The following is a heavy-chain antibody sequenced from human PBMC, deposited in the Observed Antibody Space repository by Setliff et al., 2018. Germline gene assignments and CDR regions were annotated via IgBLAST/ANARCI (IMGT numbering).Heavy chain of an antibody. CDR3: ARRATYYNFWSGYYDY. CDR2: ISGSGDAT. J-gene: IGHJ4*02. CDR1: GFTFSSYA. D-gene: IGHD3-3*01. V-gene: IGHV3-23*01. Sequence: GGSLRLSCAASGFTFSSYAMTWVRQAPGKGLEWVSAISGSGDATYYADSVKGRFTISRDNSKNTLYLQMNSLRAEDTAVYYCARRATYYNFWSGYYDYWGQGTLVTVSS.